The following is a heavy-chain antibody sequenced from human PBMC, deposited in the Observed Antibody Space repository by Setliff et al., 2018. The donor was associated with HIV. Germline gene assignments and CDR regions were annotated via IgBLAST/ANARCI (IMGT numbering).Heavy chain of an antibody. CDR2: IKKDGSEK. V-gene: IGHV3-7*01. CDR1: GFTFSNYW. CDR3: ATNFLYDILTGYFPYQFDQ. J-gene: IGHJ4*02. D-gene: IGHD3-9*01. Sequence: GGSLRLSCAASGFTFSNYWMSWVRQAPGKGLEWVANIKKDGSEKYFVDSVKGRFTISRDNAKDSMFLQMNSLRGEDTAVYYCATNFLYDILTGYFPYQFDQWGQGTLVTVSS.